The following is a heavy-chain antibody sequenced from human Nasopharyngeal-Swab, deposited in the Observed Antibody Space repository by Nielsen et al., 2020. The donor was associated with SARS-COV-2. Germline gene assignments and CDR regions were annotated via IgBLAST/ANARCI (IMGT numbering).Heavy chain of an antibody. J-gene: IGHJ4*02. V-gene: IGHV1-18*01. D-gene: IGHD3-10*01. CDR3: ARVGAMVRGVIIPNPIDY. CDR1: GYTFTSYG. CDR2: ISAYNGNT. Sequence: ASVKVSCKASGYTFTSYGISWVRQAPGQGLEWMGWISAYNGNTNYVQKLQGRVTMTTDTSTSTAYMELRSLRSDDTAVYYCARVGAMVRGVIIPNPIDYWGQGTLVTVSS.